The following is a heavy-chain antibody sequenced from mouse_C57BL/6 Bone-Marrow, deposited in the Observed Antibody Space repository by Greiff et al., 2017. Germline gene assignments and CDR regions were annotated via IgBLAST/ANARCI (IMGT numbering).Heavy chain of an antibody. J-gene: IGHJ3*01. CDR2: ISSGGSYT. CDR3: ARLGNSGWFAY. D-gene: IGHD2-1*01. CDR1: GFTFSSYG. Sequence: EVHLVESGGDLVKPGGSLKLSCAASGFTFSSYGMSWVRQTPDKRLEWVATISSGGSYTYYPDSVKGRFTISRDNAKNTLYLQMSSLKSEDTAMYYCARLGNSGWFAYWGQGTLVTVSA. V-gene: IGHV5-6*01.